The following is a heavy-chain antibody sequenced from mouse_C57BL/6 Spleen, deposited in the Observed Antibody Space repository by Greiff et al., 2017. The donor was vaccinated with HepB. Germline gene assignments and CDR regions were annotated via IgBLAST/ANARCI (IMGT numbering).Heavy chain of an antibody. J-gene: IGHJ2*01. CDR3: ARSYYGSSPFYFDY. D-gene: IGHD1-1*01. V-gene: IGHV1-64*01. CDR2: IHPNSGST. Sequence: QVQLQQPGAELVKPGASVKLSCKASGYTFTSYWMHWVKQRPGQGLEWIGMIHPNSGSTNYNEKFKSKATLTVDKSSSTAYMQLSSLTSEDSADYYCARSYYGSSPFYFDYWGQGTTLTVSS. CDR1: GYTFTSYW.